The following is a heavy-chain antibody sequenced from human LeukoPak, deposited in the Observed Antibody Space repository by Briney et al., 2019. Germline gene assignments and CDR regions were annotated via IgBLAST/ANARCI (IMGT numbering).Heavy chain of an antibody. CDR1: GFTFSSYW. J-gene: IGHJ4*02. D-gene: IGHD2-21*02. CDR3: AKISWDSGGDREKF. Sequence: QTGGSLRLSCAASGFTFSSYWMSWVRQAPGKGLEWLSAISFSAGTTYYADSVGGRFTISRDNSKNTLYLQLSSLRAEDTAVYYCAKISWDSGGDREKFWGQGTLVTVSS. CDR2: ISFSAGTT. V-gene: IGHV3-23*01.